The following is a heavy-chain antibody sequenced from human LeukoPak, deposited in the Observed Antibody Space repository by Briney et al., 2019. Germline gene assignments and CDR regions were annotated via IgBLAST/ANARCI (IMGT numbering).Heavy chain of an antibody. CDR3: ARDAFDSYGYYSFDY. D-gene: IGHD3-22*01. J-gene: IGHJ4*02. CDR1: GDSVSSNSPT. V-gene: IGHV6-1*01. Sequence: SQTLSLTRAISGDSVSSNSPTWKWIRQSPSLGLEWLVRTYYTSKSYNDYAVSVKSGITINPDTSKNQFSLQLNSVTPEDTAIYYCARDAFDSYGYYSFDYWGQGALVTVSS. CDR2: TYYTSKSYN.